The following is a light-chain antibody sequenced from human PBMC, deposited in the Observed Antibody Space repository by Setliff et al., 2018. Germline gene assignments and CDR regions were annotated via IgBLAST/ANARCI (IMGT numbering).Light chain of an antibody. J-gene: IGLJ1*01. CDR2: EVN. CDR1: SSDIGGCNY. CDR3: SSYAGSRNFYV. Sequence: QSVLTQPPSASGSPGQSVTISCTGTSSDIGGCNYVSWYQQHPGKAPKLMIYEVNKRPSGVPDRFSGSKSGNTASLTVSGLQAEDEADYYCSSYAGSRNFYVFGTGTKVTVL. V-gene: IGLV2-8*01.